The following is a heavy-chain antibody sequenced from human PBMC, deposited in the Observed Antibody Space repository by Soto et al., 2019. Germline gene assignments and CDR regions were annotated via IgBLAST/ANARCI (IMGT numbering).Heavy chain of an antibody. CDR3: AREWARNSSGWWID. CDR2: IIPIFGTA. V-gene: IGHV1-69*12. D-gene: IGHD6-19*01. CDR1: GGTFSSYA. J-gene: IGHJ4*02. Sequence: QVQLVQSGAEVKKPGSSVKVSCKASGGTFSSYAISWVRQAPGQGLEWMGGIIPIFGTANYAQKFQGRVTXRASEXXSTAYMELSSLRSEDTAVYYCAREWARNSSGWWIDWGQGTLVTVSS.